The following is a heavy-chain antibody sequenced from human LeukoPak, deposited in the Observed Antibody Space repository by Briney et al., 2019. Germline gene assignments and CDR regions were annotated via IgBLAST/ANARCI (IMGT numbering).Heavy chain of an antibody. CDR3: ARAQRGGNTYGYLDS. CDR2: TSNKANSYTT. V-gene: IGHV3-72*01. J-gene: IGHJ4*02. Sequence: GGSLRLSCTASGFSFSDHYMDWVRQAPGKGLEWVGRTSNKANSYTTEYAASVKGRFTISRDDSKNSLYLEMNSLKTEDTAVYFWARAQRGGNTYGYLDSWGQGTLVTVSS. D-gene: IGHD5-18*01. CDR1: GFSFSDHY.